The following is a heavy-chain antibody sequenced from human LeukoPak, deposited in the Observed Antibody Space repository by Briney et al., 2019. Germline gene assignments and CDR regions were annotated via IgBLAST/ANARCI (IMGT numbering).Heavy chain of an antibody. CDR3: ARGRVTSYYDNSGFYPRDY. V-gene: IGHV1-46*01. D-gene: IGHD3-22*01. J-gene: IGHJ4*02. CDR1: GYTFTDYY. Sequence: ASVEVSCKASGYTFTDYYIHWVRQAPGQGLEWMGIINPSGGSTVYAQKFQGRVTMTTDMSTSIVYMNLSSLKSEDTAVYYCARGRVTSYYDNSGFYPRDYWGQGTLVTVSS. CDR2: INPSGGST.